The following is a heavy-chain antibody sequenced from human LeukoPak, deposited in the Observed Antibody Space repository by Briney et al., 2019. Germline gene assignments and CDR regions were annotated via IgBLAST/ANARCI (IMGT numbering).Heavy chain of an antibody. Sequence: KESGPTLLKPTQTLTLTCTFSGFSLSTYGVAVGWIRQPPGKALEWLALIYWDEDKRYSPSLKSRLTITKDPSKNQVVLSMTDMDPVDTATYYCAHRPPAPDVTEYFDYRGQGILVTVSS. CDR3: AHRPPAPDVTEYFDY. CDR1: GFSLSTYGVA. J-gene: IGHJ4*02. CDR2: IYWDEDK. D-gene: IGHD2-8*02. V-gene: IGHV2-5*02.